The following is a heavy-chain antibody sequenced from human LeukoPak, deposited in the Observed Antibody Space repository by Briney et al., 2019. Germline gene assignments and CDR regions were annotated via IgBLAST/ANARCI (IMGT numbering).Heavy chain of an antibody. CDR3: AKDVDYYGSGSSSNWFDP. Sequence: PGGSLRLSCAASGFTLSSYAMSWVRQAPGKGLEWVSAISGSGGSTYYADSVKGRFTISRDNSKNTLYLQMNSLRAEGTAVYYCAKDVDYYGSGSSSNWFDPWGQGTLVTVSS. J-gene: IGHJ5*02. V-gene: IGHV3-23*01. CDR2: ISGSGGST. D-gene: IGHD3-10*01. CDR1: GFTLSSYA.